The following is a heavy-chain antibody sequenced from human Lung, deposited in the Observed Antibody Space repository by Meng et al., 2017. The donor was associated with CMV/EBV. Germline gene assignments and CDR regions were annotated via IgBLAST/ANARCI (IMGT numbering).Heavy chain of an antibody. CDR3: GRGRKPDY. CDR1: GGFFTGYD. Sequence: TRALTCGVYGGFFTGYDWTWNRQFPGKGLEWIGHINHGGNTNYNPSLKRRLTLSIDTSKNQFSLRLSSVTATDTAIYYCGRGRKPDYWGQGTLVTVSS. V-gene: IGHV4-34*01. J-gene: IGHJ4*02. CDR2: INHGGNT.